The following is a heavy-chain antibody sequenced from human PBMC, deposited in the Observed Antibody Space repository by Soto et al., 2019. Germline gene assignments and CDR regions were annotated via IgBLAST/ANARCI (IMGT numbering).Heavy chain of an antibody. Sequence: GGSLRLSCAASGFTCSRYPMHWVRQAPGKGLEWVALISDDGSSKYYADSVKGRFTISRDKSKNTLYLQMNSLRAEDTAVYYCARGLIPYYYDASGGDFYYGLDVWGQGTTVTVSS. CDR2: ISDDGSSK. CDR1: GFTCSRYP. V-gene: IGHV3-30-3*01. J-gene: IGHJ6*02. CDR3: ARGLIPYYYDASGGDFYYGLDV. D-gene: IGHD3-22*01.